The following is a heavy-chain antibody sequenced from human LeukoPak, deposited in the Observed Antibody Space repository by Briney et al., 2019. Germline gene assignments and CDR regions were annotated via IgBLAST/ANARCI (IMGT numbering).Heavy chain of an antibody. V-gene: IGHV3-7*01. Sequence: GGSLRLSCAASGFTFSSYWMSWVRQAPGKGLEWVANIKQDGSEKYYVDSVKGRSTISRDNAKNSLYLQMNSLRAEDTAVYYCARTHYYDSRLFDYWGQGTLVTVSS. CDR1: GFTFSSYW. CDR2: IKQDGSEK. D-gene: IGHD3-22*01. CDR3: ARTHYYDSRLFDY. J-gene: IGHJ4*02.